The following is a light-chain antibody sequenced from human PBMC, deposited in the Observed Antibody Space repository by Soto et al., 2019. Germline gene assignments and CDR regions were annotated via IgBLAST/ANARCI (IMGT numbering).Light chain of an antibody. J-gene: IGKJ1*01. CDR3: QHYNNWPRT. Sequence: EIVMTQSPATLSVSPGERATLSCRASQSVSSNLAWYQQKPGQAPRVLIYGASTRATGIPARFSGSESGTEFTLTISSLQSEDFAVYYCQHYNNWPRTFGQGTKVEIK. V-gene: IGKV3-15*01. CDR1: QSVSSN. CDR2: GAS.